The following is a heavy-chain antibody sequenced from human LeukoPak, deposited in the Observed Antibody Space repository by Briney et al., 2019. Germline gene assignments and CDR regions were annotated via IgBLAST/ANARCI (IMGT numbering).Heavy chain of an antibody. J-gene: IGHJ4*02. Sequence: SETLSLTCTVSGYSISSGYYWGWIRQPPGKGLEWIGSIYHSGSTYYNPSLKSRVTISVDTSKNQFSLKLSSVTAADTAVYYCARGANYWGQGTLVTVSS. CDR3: ARGANY. CDR1: GYSISSGYY. CDR2: IYHSGST. V-gene: IGHV4-38-2*02.